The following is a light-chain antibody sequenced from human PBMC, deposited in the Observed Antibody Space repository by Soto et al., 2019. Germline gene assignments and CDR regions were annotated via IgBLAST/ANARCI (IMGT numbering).Light chain of an antibody. CDR1: SSNIGSNY. V-gene: IGLV1-47*02. CDR2: SNS. J-gene: IGLJ2*01. CDR3: AAWDDSLSGVV. Sequence: QLVLTQPPSASGAPGQRVTISCSGSSSNIGSNYVYWYQQFPGTAPKRLIYSNSQRPSGVPDRFPGSKSGTSASLAISGLRSEDEADYYCAAWDDSLSGVVFGGGTKLTVL.